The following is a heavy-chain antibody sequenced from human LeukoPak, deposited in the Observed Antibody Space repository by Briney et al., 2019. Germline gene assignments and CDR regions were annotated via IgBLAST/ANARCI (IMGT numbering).Heavy chain of an antibody. CDR1: GFTFSSYS. CDR3: ARDLASGYSYGYSSFFDY. CDR2: ISSSSSTI. D-gene: IGHD5-18*01. V-gene: IGHV3-48*04. Sequence: GGSLRLSCAASGFTFSSYSMNWVRQAPGKGLEWVSYISSSSSTIYYADSVKGRFTISRDNAKNSLYLQMNSLRAEDTAVYYCARDLASGYSYGYSSFFDYWGQGTLVTVSS. J-gene: IGHJ4*02.